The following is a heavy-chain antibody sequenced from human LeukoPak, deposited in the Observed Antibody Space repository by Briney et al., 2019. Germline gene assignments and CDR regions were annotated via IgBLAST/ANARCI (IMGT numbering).Heavy chain of an antibody. J-gene: IGHJ6*02. D-gene: IGHD2-15*01. CDR3: ARDLDCSGGSCYRGSSDYYYYGMDV. V-gene: IGHV3-21*01. Sequence: GGSLRLSCEASGFTFSSYSVNWVRQAPGKGLEWVSSISSSSSYIYYADSVKGRFTISRDNAKNSLYLQMNSLRAEDTAVYYCARDLDCSGGSCYRGSSDYYYYGMDVWGQGTTVTVSS. CDR1: GFTFSSYS. CDR2: ISSSSSYI.